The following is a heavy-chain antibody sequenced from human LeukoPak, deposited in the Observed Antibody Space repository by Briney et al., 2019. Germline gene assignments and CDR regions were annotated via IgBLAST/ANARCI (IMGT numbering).Heavy chain of an antibody. CDR3: ARGGEWELLPGDY. CDR2: IYYSGST. CDR1: GASFSSYY. J-gene: IGHJ4*02. Sequence: PSETLSLTCTVSGASFSSYYWSWIRQPPGKGLEWIGYIYYSGSTNYNPSLKSRVTISVDTSKNQFSLKLSSVTAADTALYYCARGGEWELLPGDYWGQGTLVIVSS. D-gene: IGHD1-26*01. V-gene: IGHV4-59*01.